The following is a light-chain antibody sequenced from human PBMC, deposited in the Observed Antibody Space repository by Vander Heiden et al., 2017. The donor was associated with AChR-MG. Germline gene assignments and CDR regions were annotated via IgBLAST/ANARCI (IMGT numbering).Light chain of an antibody. Sequence: EIVLTQSPGTLSLSPGEGATLSCRASQSVSSSSLAWYQQKPGQAPRLLIYDASSRATGIPDRFSGSGSGTDFTLTISRLEPEDFAVYYCQQYGRSRTFGQGTKVEIK. J-gene: IGKJ1*01. CDR3: QQYGRSRT. CDR1: QSVSSSS. V-gene: IGKV3-20*01. CDR2: DAS.